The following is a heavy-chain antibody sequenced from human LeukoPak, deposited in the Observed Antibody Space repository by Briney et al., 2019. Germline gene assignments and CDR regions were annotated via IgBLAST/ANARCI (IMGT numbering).Heavy chain of an antibody. J-gene: IGHJ4*02. CDR3: ARKSLQGWNSDY. D-gene: IGHD1-7*01. V-gene: IGHV3-48*01. CDR2: ISSSGSNI. CDR1: GFTFSSHS. Sequence: GGSLRLSCAASGFTFSSHSMKWVRQAPGKGLEWVSYISSSGSNIYYADSVKGRFTISRDNAKNSLYLQMNSLRAEDTAVYYCARKSLQGWNSDYWGEGILVTVPS.